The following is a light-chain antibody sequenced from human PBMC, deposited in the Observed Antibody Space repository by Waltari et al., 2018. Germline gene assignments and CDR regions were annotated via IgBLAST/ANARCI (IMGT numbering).Light chain of an antibody. CDR3: MQNIQLPT. Sequence: IVMTQAPLSLSVTPGQPASMSCKSSQSLLHSDGLAGLYWYVQKPGQSPQRLIHEVSNRFSGVTDRFSGSGSGTDFTLKISRVEAEDVGVYFCMQNIQLPTFGQGTKVEIE. J-gene: IGKJ1*01. V-gene: IGKV2D-29*02. CDR2: EVS. CDR1: QSLLHSDGLAG.